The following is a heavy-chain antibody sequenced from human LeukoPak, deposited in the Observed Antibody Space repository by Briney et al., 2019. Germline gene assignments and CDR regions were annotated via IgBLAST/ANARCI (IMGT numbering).Heavy chain of an antibody. Sequence: GGSLRLSCAASGVTLSSFAMTWVRQAPGKGLDWVSTISGSGGSTYYADSVKGRFTISRDNSKSSLYLQMNSLRAEDTALYYCARGMASLDYWGQGTLVTVSS. D-gene: IGHD2-8*01. CDR2: ISGSGGST. V-gene: IGHV3-23*01. CDR1: GVTLSSFA. CDR3: ARGMASLDY. J-gene: IGHJ4*02.